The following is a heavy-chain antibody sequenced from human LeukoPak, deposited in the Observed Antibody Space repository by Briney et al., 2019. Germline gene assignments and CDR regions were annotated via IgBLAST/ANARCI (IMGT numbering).Heavy chain of an antibody. CDR2: INSDGSST. V-gene: IGHV3-74*01. Sequence: GGSLRLSCAVSGFTFSSYWMHWVRQAPRKGLVWVSRINSDGSSTSYADSVKGRFTISRDNAKNTLYLQMNSLRAEDTAVYYCAGERSDMIGDWGQGTLVTVSS. D-gene: IGHD3-16*01. J-gene: IGHJ4*02. CDR1: GFTFSSYW. CDR3: AGERSDMIGD.